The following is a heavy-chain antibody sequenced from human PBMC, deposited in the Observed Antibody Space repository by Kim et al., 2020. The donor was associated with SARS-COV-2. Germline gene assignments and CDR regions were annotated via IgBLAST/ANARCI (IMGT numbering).Heavy chain of an antibody. J-gene: IGHJ6*02. Sequence: GGSLRLSCSASGFTFSNYVMNWVRQAPGKGLEWVSSISASGTYLYYADSMKGRFTISRDNAKSSLYLQMNSLRAEDTAVYYCARDPLYGSGTSFYYYSMDVGGRGTTVTVSS. CDR3: ARDPLYGSGTSFYYYSMDV. CDR2: ISASGTYL. D-gene: IGHD3-10*01. V-gene: IGHV3-21*01. CDR1: GFTFSNYV.